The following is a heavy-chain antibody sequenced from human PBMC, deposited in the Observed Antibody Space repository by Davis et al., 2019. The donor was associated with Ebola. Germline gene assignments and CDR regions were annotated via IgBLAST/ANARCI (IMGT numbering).Heavy chain of an antibody. J-gene: IGHJ6*02. V-gene: IGHV4-34*01. CDR2: INHSGST. CDR3: ARGHYGMDV. Sequence: SETLSLTCAVYGGSFSGYYWSWIRQPPGKGLEWIGEINHSGSTNYNPSHKSRVTISVDTSKNQFSLKLSSVTAADTAVYYCARGHYGMDVWGQGTTVTVSS. CDR1: GGSFSGYY.